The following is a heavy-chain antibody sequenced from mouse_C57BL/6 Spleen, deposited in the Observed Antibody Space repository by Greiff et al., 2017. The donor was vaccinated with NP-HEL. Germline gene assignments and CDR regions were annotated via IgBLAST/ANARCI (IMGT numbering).Heavy chain of an antibody. D-gene: IGHD1-1*01. J-gene: IGHJ3*01. CDR2: IDPETGGT. CDR3: TKDYYGSSYGSD. Sequence: QVQLQQSGAELVRPGASVTLSCKASGYTFTDYEMHWVKQTPVHGLEWIGAIDPETGGTAYNQKFKGKAILTADKSSSTAYMELRSLTSEDSAVYYCTKDYYGSSYGSDWGQGTLVTVSA. CDR1: GYTFTDYE. V-gene: IGHV1-15*01.